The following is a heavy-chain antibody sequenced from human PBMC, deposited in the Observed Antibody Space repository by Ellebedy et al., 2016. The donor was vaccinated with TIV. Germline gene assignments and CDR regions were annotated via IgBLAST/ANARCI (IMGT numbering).Heavy chain of an antibody. Sequence: AASVKVSCKASGYTFSSYGISWVRQAPGQGLEWMGWSSAYNGNTTYAQKFQGRVTMTTDTSTSTAYMELRSLRSDDTAVYYCARDTSGDYWGQGTLVTVSS. CDR2: SSAYNGNT. CDR1: GYTFSSYG. J-gene: IGHJ4*02. V-gene: IGHV1-18*04. D-gene: IGHD3-3*01. CDR3: ARDTSGDY.